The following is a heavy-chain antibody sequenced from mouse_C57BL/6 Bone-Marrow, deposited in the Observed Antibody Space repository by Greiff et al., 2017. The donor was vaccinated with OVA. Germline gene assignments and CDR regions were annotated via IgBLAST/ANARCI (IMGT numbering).Heavy chain of an antibody. Sequence: QVQLQQPGAELVKPGASVKLSCKASGYTFTSYWMHWVKQRPGQGLEWIGMIHPISGSTNYNEKFKSKATLTVDKSSSTAYMQLSSLTSEDSAVYYCARRRLRRDAMDYWGQGTSVTVSS. D-gene: IGHD2-2*01. J-gene: IGHJ4*01. CDR1: GYTFTSYW. CDR3: ARRRLRRDAMDY. CDR2: IHPISGST. V-gene: IGHV1-64*01.